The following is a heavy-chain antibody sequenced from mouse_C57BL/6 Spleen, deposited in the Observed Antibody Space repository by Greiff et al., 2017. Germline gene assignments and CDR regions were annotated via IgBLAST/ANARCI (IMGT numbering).Heavy chain of an antibody. CDR1: GYAFSSSW. J-gene: IGHJ2*01. Sequence: VQLQQSGPELVKPGASVKISCKASGYAFSSSWMNWVKQRPGKGLEWIGRFYPGDGDTNYNGKFKGKATLTADKSSSTAYMQHSSLTSEDSAVYFCARWRTYYGNYFDYWGKGTTLTVSS. D-gene: IGHD2-1*01. CDR2: FYPGDGDT. V-gene: IGHV1-82*01. CDR3: ARWRTYYGNYFDY.